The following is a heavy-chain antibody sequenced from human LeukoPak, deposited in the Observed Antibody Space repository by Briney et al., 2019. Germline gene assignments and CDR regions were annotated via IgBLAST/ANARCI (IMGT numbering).Heavy chain of an antibody. J-gene: IGHJ5*02. CDR2: ISYDGSNK. Sequence: QPGGSLRLSCAASGFTFSSYGMHWVRQAPGKGLEWVAVISYDGSNKCYADSVNGRFTISRDNSKNTLYLQMNSLTAEDTAVYYCAKGRIIWNAGYYRFDPWGQGTLVTVSS. D-gene: IGHD1-1*01. CDR3: AKGRIIWNAGYYRFDP. V-gene: IGHV3-30*18. CDR1: GFTFSSYG.